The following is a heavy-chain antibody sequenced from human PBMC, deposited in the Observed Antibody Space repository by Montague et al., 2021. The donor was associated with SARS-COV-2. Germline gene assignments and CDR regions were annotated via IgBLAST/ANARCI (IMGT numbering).Heavy chain of an antibody. V-gene: IGHV4-59*12. Sequence: SETLSLICTVSGGSISRYFWNWIRQTPGKGLEWMGYVHDIESSIYNPSLQSRITILLDAPKNQFSLKLSSVTAADTAVYYCARGRWEPVLGVIDYYYGMDVWGQGTTVTVSS. CDR1: GGSISRYF. CDR3: ARGRWEPVLGVIDYYYGMDV. CDR2: VHDIESS. J-gene: IGHJ6*02. D-gene: IGHD3-22*01.